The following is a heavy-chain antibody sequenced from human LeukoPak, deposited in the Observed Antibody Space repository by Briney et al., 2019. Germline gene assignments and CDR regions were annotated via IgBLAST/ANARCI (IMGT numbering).Heavy chain of an antibody. Sequence: PGRSLRLSCAASGFTFDDYAMHWVQQAPGKGLEWVSGISWNSGSIGYADSVKGRFTISRDNAKNSLYLQMNSLRAEDTALYYCAKGDRGEVRGVIANWGQGTLVTVSS. J-gene: IGHJ4*02. CDR3: AKGDRGEVRGVIAN. D-gene: IGHD3-10*01. CDR1: GFTFDDYA. V-gene: IGHV3-9*01. CDR2: ISWNSGSI.